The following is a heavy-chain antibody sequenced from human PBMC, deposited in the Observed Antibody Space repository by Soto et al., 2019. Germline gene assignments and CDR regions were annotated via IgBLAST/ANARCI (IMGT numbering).Heavy chain of an antibody. CDR1: GYTLTELS. Sequence: GASVKVSWKGSGYTLTELSMHWVRQAPGKGLEWMGGFDPEDGETIYAQKFQGRVTMTEDTSTDTAYMELSSLRSEDTAVYYCATEGTNGVRGAFDIWGQGTMVTVSS. J-gene: IGHJ3*02. CDR2: FDPEDGET. V-gene: IGHV1-24*01. D-gene: IGHD2-8*01. CDR3: ATEGTNGVRGAFDI.